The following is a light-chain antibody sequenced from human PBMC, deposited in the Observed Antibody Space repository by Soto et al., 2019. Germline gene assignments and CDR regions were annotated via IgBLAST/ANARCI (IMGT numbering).Light chain of an antibody. CDR3: QQYGSSPPYT. J-gene: IGKJ2*01. CDR2: AAS. Sequence: EIVLTQSPGTLSLSPGERATLSCRASQTVGRNYVAWYQQKPGQAPRLLIFAASGRVTGIPDRFSGSGSGPDFTLTITILEPEDFARYFCQQYGSSPPYTFVQGTTLEIK. CDR1: QTVGRNY. V-gene: IGKV3-20*01.